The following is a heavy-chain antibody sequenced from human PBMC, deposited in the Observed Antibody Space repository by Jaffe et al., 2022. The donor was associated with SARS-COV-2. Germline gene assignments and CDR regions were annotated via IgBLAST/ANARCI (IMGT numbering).Heavy chain of an antibody. D-gene: IGHD1-1*01. CDR1: GFVFDTYG. CDR3: VRGQYLFYTGHRWFDP. J-gene: IGHJ5*02. CDR2: ISATGGDI. Sequence: ETQLLESGGDLVQPGGSLRLSCATSGFVFDTYGMSWVRQAPGKGLEWVSTISATGGDIHYGESARGRFTISRDNSKSTLYLQMNSLRVEDSAIYYCVRGQYLFYTGHRWFDPWGQGTKVTVSS. V-gene: IGHV3-23*01.